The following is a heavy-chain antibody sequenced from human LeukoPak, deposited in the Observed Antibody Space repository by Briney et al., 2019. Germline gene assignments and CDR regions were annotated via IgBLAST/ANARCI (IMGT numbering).Heavy chain of an antibody. V-gene: IGHV4-39*01. D-gene: IGHD6-13*01. CDR1: GGSISSSSYY. Sequence: PSETLSLTCTVSGGSISSSSYYWGWIRQPPGKGLEWIGSIYYSGSTNYNPSLKSRVTISVDTSKNQFSLKLSSVTAADTAVYYCARHDRIAAAGRGAFDIWGQGTMVTVSS. CDR3: ARHDRIAAAGRGAFDI. CDR2: IYYSGST. J-gene: IGHJ3*02.